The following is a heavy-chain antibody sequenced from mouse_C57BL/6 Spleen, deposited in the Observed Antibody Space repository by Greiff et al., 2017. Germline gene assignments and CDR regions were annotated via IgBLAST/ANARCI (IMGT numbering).Heavy chain of an antibody. CDR1: GFTFSDYG. V-gene: IGHV5-17*01. Sequence: EVQLVESGGGLVKPGGSLQLSCAASGFTFSDYGMHWVRQAPEKGLEWVAYISSGSSTIYYADTVKGRFTISRANAKNTLFLLMTRLRSEDTAKYYCARRGGSPFDYWGPGNTLPVSS. CDR3: ARRGGSPFDY. CDR2: ISSGSSTI. D-gene: IGHD6-2*01. J-gene: IGHJ2*01.